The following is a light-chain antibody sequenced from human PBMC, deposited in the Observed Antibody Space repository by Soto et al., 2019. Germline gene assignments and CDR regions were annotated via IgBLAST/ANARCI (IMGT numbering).Light chain of an antibody. CDR3: QQSNTFWT. CDR1: QDTRNY. CDR2: DVS. J-gene: IGKJ1*01. V-gene: IGKV1-13*02. Sequence: AIQMTQSPSSLSASVGDRVTITCQASQDTRNYLNWYQQKPGKAPKLLIYDVSTLGSGVPSRFSGSGSGTDFTLTISSLQPDDFATYYCQQSNTFWTFGQGTKVDIK.